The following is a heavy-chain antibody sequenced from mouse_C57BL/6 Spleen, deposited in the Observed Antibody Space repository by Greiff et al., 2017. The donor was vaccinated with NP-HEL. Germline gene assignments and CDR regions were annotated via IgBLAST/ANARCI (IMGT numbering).Heavy chain of an antibody. CDR2: ISYDGSN. D-gene: IGHD4-1*01. V-gene: IGHV3-6*01. Sequence: EVQLVESGPGLVKPSQSLSLTCSVTGYSITSGYYWNWIRQFPGNKLEWMGYISYDGSNNYNPSLKNRISITRDTSKNQFFLKLNSVTTEDTATYYCATQNWDWFAYWGQGTLVTVSA. CDR3: ATQNWDWFAY. CDR1: GYSITSGYY. J-gene: IGHJ3*01.